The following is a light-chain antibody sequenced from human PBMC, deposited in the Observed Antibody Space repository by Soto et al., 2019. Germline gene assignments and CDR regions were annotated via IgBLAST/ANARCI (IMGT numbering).Light chain of an antibody. CDR1: QSVSSN. CDR3: QQYNNWLTWT. J-gene: IGKJ1*01. V-gene: IGKV3-15*01. CDR2: GAS. Sequence: EIVMTQSPATLSVSPGERATLSCRTSQSVSSNLAGYQQKPGQAPRLLIYGASTRATGIPARFSGSGSGTEFTLTISSLQSEDFAVYYGQQYNNWLTWTFGQGTKVEIK.